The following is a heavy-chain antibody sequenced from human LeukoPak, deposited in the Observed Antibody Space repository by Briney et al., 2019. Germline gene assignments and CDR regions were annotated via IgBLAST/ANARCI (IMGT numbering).Heavy chain of an antibody. V-gene: IGHV3-21*01. D-gene: IGHD5-18*01. CDR3: ARGREYSYARDYYYYMDV. CDR1: GFTFSSYS. J-gene: IGHJ6*03. CDR2: ISSSSSYI. Sequence: PVGSLRLSCAASGFTFSSYSMNWVRQAPGKGLEWVSSISSSSSYIYYADSVKGRFTISRDNAKNSLYLQMNSLRAEDTAVYYCARGREYSYARDYYYYMDVWGKGTTVTASS.